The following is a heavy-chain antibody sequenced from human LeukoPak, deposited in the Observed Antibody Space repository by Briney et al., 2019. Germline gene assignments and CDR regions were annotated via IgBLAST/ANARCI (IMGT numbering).Heavy chain of an antibody. CDR2: ISGSGGST. V-gene: IGHV3-23*01. D-gene: IGHD2-15*01. CDR3: AKAKKYCSGGSCYYFDY. J-gene: IGHJ4*02. CDR1: GFTFSSYA. Sequence: GGSLRLSCAASGFTFSSYAMSWVRQAPEKGLEWVSAISGSGGSTYYADSVKGRFTISRDNSKNTLYLQMNSLRAEDTAVYYCAKAKKYCSGGSCYYFDYWGQGTLVTVSS.